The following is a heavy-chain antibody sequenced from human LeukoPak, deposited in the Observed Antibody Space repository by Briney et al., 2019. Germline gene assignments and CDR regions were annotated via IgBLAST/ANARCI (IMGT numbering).Heavy chain of an antibody. Sequence: GASVKVSCKASGYTFTSYGISWVRQAPRQGLEWMGWISAYNGNTNYAHKLQGRVTMTTDTSTSTAYMELRSLRSDDTAVYYCARDLEYYDSSGYYQRGGYFDYWGQGTLVTVSS. CDR1: GYTFTSYG. J-gene: IGHJ4*02. D-gene: IGHD3-22*01. CDR3: ARDLEYYDSSGYYQRGGYFDY. CDR2: ISAYNGNT. V-gene: IGHV1-18*01.